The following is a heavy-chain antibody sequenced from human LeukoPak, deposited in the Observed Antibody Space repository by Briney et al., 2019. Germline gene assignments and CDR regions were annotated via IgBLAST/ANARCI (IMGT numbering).Heavy chain of an antibody. CDR2: INHSGST. CDR3: ARDRAAGGRGRGGDFDS. Sequence: PSQTLSLTRALYGGSFSGYYWGWIRQPPRKGLEWIGEINHSGSTNYNPSLKSRVTLSVDTSRNQFSLKLTSVTAADTAVYYCARDRAAGGRGRGGDFDSWGQGTLVTASS. V-gene: IGHV4-34*01. J-gene: IGHJ4*02. CDR1: GGSFSGYY. D-gene: IGHD6-13*01.